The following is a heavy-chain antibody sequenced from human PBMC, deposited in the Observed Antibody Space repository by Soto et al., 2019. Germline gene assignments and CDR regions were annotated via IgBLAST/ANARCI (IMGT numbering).Heavy chain of an antibody. V-gene: IGHV4-59*01. J-gene: IGHJ4*02. CDR3: ARVPAGFYRGSDY. D-gene: IGHD3-22*01. Sequence: WIMKKTGRGLEWIGYIYYTGSTDYNPSLKSRVTISVDTSKNQFSLKMNSVTAADTAVYYCARVPAGFYRGSDYCDQPILVSVSS. CDR2: IYYTGST.